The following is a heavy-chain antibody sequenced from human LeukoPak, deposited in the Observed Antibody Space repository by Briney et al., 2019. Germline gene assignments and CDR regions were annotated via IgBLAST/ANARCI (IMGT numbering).Heavy chain of an antibody. CDR3: ASIEDQSIVATIVRDY. J-gene: IGHJ4*02. V-gene: IGHV3-74*01. CDR1: GFTFSSYW. Sequence: GGSLRLSCPASGFTFSSYWMHWVRPAPGRGLVWVSRINSDGSSTSYAASVKGRFTISRDNAKNTLYLQMNSLRAEDTAVYYCASIEDQSIVATIVRDYWGQGALVTVSS. D-gene: IGHD5-12*01. CDR2: INSDGSST.